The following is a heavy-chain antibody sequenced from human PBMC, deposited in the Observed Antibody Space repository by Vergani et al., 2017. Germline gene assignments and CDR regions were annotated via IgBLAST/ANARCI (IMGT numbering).Heavy chain of an antibody. D-gene: IGHD4-23*01. CDR1: GYTFIGYY. V-gene: IGHV7-4-1*02. CDR2: INTISGNP. Sequence: QVQLVQSGAEVKKPGASVKVSCKASGYTFIGYYIHWVRQAPGQGLEWMGWINTISGNPTYAQGFTGRFVFSLDTSVSTAYLQISSLQAADTAVYYCATKNGGNDETMGYWGQGTLVTVSS. CDR3: ATKNGGNDETMGY. J-gene: IGHJ4*02.